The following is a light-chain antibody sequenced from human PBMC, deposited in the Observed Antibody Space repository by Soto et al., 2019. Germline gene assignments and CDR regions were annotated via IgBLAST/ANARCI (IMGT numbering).Light chain of an antibody. V-gene: IGKV1-5*01. Sequence: DIQMTQSTSTLSASVGYRVTITCRASQSISSWLAWYQXKKGKAHKLXIYDASSLESGVPSRFSGGGSGTDLTINISCLKSEDCAVYVGQQYNNWPLTFGGGTKVDIK. CDR2: DAS. CDR1: QSISSW. CDR3: QQYNNWPLT. J-gene: IGKJ4*01.